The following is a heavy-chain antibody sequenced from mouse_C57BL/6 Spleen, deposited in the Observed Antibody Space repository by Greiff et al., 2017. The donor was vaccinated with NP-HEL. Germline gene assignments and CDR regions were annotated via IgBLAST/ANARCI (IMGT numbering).Heavy chain of an antibody. CDR1: GYTFTDYY. Sequence: EVQLQQSGPELVKPGASVKISCKASGYTFTDYYMNWVKQSHGKSLEWIGDINPNNGGTSYNQKFKGKATLTVDKSSSTAYMELRSLTSEDSAVYYCAIRRGYAMDYWGQGTSVTVSS. CDR3: AIRRGYAMDY. J-gene: IGHJ4*01. CDR2: INPNNGGT. V-gene: IGHV1-26*01. D-gene: IGHD2-12*01.